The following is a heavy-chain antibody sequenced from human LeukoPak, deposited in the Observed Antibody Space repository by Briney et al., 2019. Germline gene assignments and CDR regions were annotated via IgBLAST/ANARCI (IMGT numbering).Heavy chain of an antibody. V-gene: IGHV4-31*03. D-gene: IGHD2-21*01. CDR2: IYYTGST. J-gene: IGHJ4*02. CDR1: GGSISSGGYY. Sequence: SQTLSLTRTVSGGSISSGGYYWSWTRQHPGKGLEWIGYIYYTGSTYYNPSLKSRVSISVDTPKNQFSLRLSSVTAADTAVYYCARIVVEATFDYWGQGTLVTVSS. CDR3: ARIVVEATFDY.